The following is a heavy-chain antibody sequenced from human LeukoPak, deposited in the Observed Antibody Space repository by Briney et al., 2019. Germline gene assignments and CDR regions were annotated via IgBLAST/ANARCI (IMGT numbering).Heavy chain of an antibody. CDR2: VHYSGTA. D-gene: IGHD4-17*01. Sequence: SETLSLTCTVSDGSITNDDWSWVRQPPGKGLEFIGHVHYSGTANYKPTLRSRVTISIATSKQQFFLKLKSVTAADTAVYYCARGYGDFRVEGRYFHSWGQGTLVTVSS. J-gene: IGHJ4*02. CDR3: ARGYGDFRVEGRYFHS. V-gene: IGHV4-59*01. CDR1: DGSITNDD.